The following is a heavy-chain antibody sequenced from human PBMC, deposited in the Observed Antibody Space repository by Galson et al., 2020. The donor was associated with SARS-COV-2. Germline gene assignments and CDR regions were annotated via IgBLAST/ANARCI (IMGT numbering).Heavy chain of an antibody. CDR2: INSGGAT. CDR1: GGSFSGYS. Sequence: SETLSLTCAVYGGSFSGYSWTWIRQAPEKGLEWIGEINSGGATNYSPSLGSRVTLSVDTSKNQFSHKLTSVSAADSALYFCARGRQGVVPSPVLGLGPFYSYYYMDVWGKGTTVIVSS. J-gene: IGHJ6*03. CDR3: ARGRQGVVPSPVLGLGPFYSYYYMDV. V-gene: IGHV4-34*01. D-gene: IGHD3-16*01.